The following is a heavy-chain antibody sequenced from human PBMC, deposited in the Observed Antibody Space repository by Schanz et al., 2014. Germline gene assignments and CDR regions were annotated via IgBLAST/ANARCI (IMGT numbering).Heavy chain of an antibody. J-gene: IGHJ4*02. Sequence: VELVESGGGLVQPGGSLRLSCAASGFSFSDHAMDWVRQAAGKGLEWVAVIWSDGTNEYYADSVKGRFTISGDSSKYTVYLQMNSLRAGDAAVYYCARGLIAAAGGAFDYWGQGTLVTVSS. CDR3: ARGLIAAAGGAFDY. CDR2: IWSDGTNE. V-gene: IGHV3-33*08. D-gene: IGHD6-13*01. CDR1: GFSFSDHA.